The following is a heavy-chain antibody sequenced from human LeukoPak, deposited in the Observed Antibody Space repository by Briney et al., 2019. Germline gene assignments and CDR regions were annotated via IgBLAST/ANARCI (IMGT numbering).Heavy chain of an antibody. J-gene: IGHJ3*02. CDR1: GGSISSYY. D-gene: IGHD6-13*01. CDR2: IYTSGST. CDR3: ARDNFSDLSSSSWYYVAFDI. V-gene: IGHV4-4*07. Sequence: SETLSLTCTVSGGSISSYYWSWIRQPAGKGLEWIGRIYTSGSTNYNPSLKSRVTMSVDTSKNQFSLKLSSVTAADTAVYYCARDNFSDLSSSSWYYVAFDIWGQGTMVTVSS.